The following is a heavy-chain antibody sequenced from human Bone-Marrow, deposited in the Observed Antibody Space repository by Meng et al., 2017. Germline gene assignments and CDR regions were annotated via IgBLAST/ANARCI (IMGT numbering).Heavy chain of an antibody. CDR3: AKGGAVNWFDP. Sequence: EVQLLVSGGGLSQSGGYLRLSCAASGLTFSSYAMSWVRQAPGKGLEWVSAISGSGGSTYYADSVKGRFTISRDNSKNTLYLQMNSLRAEDTAVYYCAKGGAVNWFDPWGQGTLVTVSS. J-gene: IGHJ5*02. CDR2: ISGSGGST. V-gene: IGHV3-23*01. D-gene: IGHD1-26*01. CDR1: GLTFSSYA.